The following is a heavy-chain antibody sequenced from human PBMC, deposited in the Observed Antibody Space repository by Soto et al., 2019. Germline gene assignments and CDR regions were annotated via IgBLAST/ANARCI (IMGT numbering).Heavy chain of an antibody. V-gene: IGHV3-23*01. J-gene: IGHJ6*02. Sequence: GGSLRLSCAASGFTFSSYAMSWVRQAPGKGLEWVSAISASGGSTFYADSVKGRFTISRDNSKNTLYLQMNSLRAEDTAVYYCAKGGSGWLQNGYYYGVHVWGQGTTVTVSS. CDR2: ISASGGST. CDR3: AKGGSGWLQNGYYYGVHV. CDR1: GFTFSSYA. D-gene: IGHD6-19*01.